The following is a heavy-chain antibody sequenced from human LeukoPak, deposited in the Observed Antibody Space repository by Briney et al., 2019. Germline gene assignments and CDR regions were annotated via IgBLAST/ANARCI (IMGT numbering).Heavy chain of an antibody. Sequence: YXXXXRQXPXXGXEWIGEINHSGSTNYNPSLKSRVTISVDTSKNQFSLKLSSVTAADTAVYYCARLTGEAAFDIWGQGTMVTVSS. CDR2: INHSGST. J-gene: IGHJ3*02. CDR3: ARLTGEAAFDI. V-gene: IGHV4-34*01. CDR1: Y. D-gene: IGHD7-27*01.